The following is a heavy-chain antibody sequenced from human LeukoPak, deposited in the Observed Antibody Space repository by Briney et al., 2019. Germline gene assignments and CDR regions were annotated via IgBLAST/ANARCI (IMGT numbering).Heavy chain of an antibody. Sequence: SETLSLTCTVSGAPLSSYYWSWIRQPPGKGLEWIGCIYYSGSTNYNPSLKSRVTISVDTSKNQFSLKLSSVTAADTAVYYCARETAGGGPFDYWGQGTLVTVSS. D-gene: IGHD3-10*01. CDR2: IYYSGST. V-gene: IGHV4-59*12. CDR1: GAPLSSYY. CDR3: ARETAGGGPFDY. J-gene: IGHJ4*02.